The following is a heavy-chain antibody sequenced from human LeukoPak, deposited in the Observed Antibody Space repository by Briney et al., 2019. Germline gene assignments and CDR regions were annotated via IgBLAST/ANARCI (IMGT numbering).Heavy chain of an antibody. V-gene: IGHV1-8*01. CDR2: MNPNSGNT. CDR1: GYTFTSYD. J-gene: IGHJ6*03. Sequence: GASVKVSCKASGYTFTSYDINWVRQATGQGLEWMGWMNPNSGNTGYAQKFQGRVTMTRNTSISPAYMELSSLRPEDTAVYYCARAAAGWGYYYYYYMDVWGKGTTVTVSS. CDR3: ARAAAGWGYYYYYYMDV. D-gene: IGHD6-13*01.